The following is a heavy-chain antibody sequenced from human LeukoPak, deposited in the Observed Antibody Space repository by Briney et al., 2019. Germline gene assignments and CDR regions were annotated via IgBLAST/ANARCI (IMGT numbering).Heavy chain of an antibody. D-gene: IGHD3-3*01. V-gene: IGHV4-59*01. CDR2: IYYSGST. CDR1: GGSISSYY. J-gene: IGHJ5*02. Sequence: SETLSLTCTVSGGSISSYYWSWIRQPPGKGLEGIGYIYYSGSTNYNPSPKSRVTISVDTSKTQFSLKLSSVTAADTAVYYCARVQRGRVTIFEPWGQGTLVTVSS. CDR3: ARVQRGRVTIFEP.